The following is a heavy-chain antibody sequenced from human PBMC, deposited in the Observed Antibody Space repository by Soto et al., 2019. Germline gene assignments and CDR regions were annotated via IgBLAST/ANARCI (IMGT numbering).Heavy chain of an antibody. CDR3: ARGIDYYYYMDV. Sequence: SETLSLTCTVSGGSISSYYWSWIRQPPGKGLEWIGYIYYSGSTNYNPSLKSRVTISVDTSKNQFSLKLSSVTAADTAVYYCARGIDYYYYMDVWGKGTTVTVSS. J-gene: IGHJ6*03. CDR1: GGSISSYY. CDR2: IYYSGST. V-gene: IGHV4-59*01.